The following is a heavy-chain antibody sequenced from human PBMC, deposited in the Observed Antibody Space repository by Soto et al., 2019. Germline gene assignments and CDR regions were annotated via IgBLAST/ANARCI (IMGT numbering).Heavy chain of an antibody. CDR1: GGSVSSGSYY. J-gene: IGHJ6*02. Sequence: QVQLQESGPGLVKPSETLSLTCTVSGGSVSSGSYYWSWIRQPPGKGLEWIGYIYYSGSTNYNPALKRRFTISVDTSKNQFSLKLSSVTAADTAVYYCPGERFLDYGMDAWGQGTPVTVSS. CDR2: IYYSGST. CDR3: PGERFLDYGMDA. D-gene: IGHD3-3*01. V-gene: IGHV4-61*01.